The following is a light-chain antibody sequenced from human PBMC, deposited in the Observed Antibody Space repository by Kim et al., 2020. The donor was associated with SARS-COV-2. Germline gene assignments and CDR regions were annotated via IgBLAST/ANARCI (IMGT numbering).Light chain of an antibody. CDR3: QQYGSSLPWT. Sequence: PGERATLSCRASQSVSNNYLAWYRQKPGQAPSLVIYNVLHRPTGIPDRFSGSGSGTDFTLTISRLEPDDFAVYYCQQYGSSLPWTFGQGTKVDIK. J-gene: IGKJ1*01. CDR1: QSVSNNY. V-gene: IGKV3-20*01. CDR2: NVL.